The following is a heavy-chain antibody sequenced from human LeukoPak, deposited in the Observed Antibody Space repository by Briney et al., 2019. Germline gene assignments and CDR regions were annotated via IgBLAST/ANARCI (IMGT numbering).Heavy chain of an antibody. CDR3: ARHPLKAYVSDWFDP. CDR1: GGSIRSGDYY. CDR2: IFYSGST. Sequence: SETLSLTCTVSGGSIRSGDYYWSWIRQPPGKGLEWIASIFYSGSTYHNPSLKSRVTISVDTSKSQFSLKLSSVTAADTAVYFCARHPLKAYVSDWFDPWGQGTLVTVSS. V-gene: IGHV4-39*01. J-gene: IGHJ5*02. D-gene: IGHD3-10*02.